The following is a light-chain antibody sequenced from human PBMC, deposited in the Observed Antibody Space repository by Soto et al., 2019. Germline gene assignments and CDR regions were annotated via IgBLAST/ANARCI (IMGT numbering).Light chain of an antibody. CDR2: GAS. CDR1: QSVSSN. J-gene: IGKJ5*01. V-gene: IGKV3-15*01. CDR3: QQYNNWPPIT. Sequence: EIVMTQSPATPSVSPRERATPSCRGSQSVSSNLAWYQQKPGQAHRLLLYGASTRATGIPARFSGSGSGTEFTPTISSLQSEDFAVYYCQQYNNWPPITVGQGTRLEIK.